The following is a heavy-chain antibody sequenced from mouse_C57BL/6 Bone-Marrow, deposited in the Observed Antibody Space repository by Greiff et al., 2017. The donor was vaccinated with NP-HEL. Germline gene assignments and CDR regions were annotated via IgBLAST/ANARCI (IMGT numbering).Heavy chain of an antibody. CDR1: GFTFSSYG. V-gene: IGHV5-6*01. J-gene: IGHJ2*01. D-gene: IGHD3-1*01. Sequence: EVQVVESGGDLVKPGGSLKLSCAASGFTFSSYGMSWVRQTPDKRLEWVATISSGGSYTYYPDSVKGRFTISRDNATNTLYLQMSSLKSEDTAMYYCARQGSVFDYWGQGTTLTVSS. CDR2: ISSGGSYT. CDR3: ARQGSVFDY.